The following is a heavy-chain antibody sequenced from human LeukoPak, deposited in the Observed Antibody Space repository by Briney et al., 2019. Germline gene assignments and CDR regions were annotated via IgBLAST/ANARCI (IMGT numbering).Heavy chain of an antibody. CDR2: ISSSSSTI. D-gene: IGHD3-10*01. Sequence: GGSLRLSCAASGFTFSSYSMNWVRQAPGKGLEWVSYISSSSSTIYYADSVEGRFTISRDNAKNSLYLQMNSLRAEDTAVYYCARDRGKGYYYMDVWGKGTTVTVSS. V-gene: IGHV3-48*01. CDR1: GFTFSSYS. CDR3: ARDRGKGYYYMDV. J-gene: IGHJ6*03.